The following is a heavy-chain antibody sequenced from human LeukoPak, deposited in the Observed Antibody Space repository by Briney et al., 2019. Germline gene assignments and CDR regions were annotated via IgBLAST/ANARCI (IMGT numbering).Heavy chain of an antibody. CDR1: GFTFSSYA. D-gene: IGHD3-10*01. CDR2: ISGSGGST. Sequence: GGSLRLACAASGFTFSSYAMSWVRQAPGKGLEWVSAISGSGGSTYYADSVKGRFTISRDDSKNTLYLQMNSLRAEDTAVYYCAKRHFYGSGSLDYWGQGTLVTVSS. J-gene: IGHJ4*02. CDR3: AKRHFYGSGSLDY. V-gene: IGHV3-23*01.